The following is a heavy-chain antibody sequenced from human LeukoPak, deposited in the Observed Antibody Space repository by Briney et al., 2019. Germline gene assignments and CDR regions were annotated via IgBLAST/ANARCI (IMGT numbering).Heavy chain of an antibody. V-gene: IGHV3-23*01. CDR2: ITGSGGNT. Sequence: GASLRLSCAASGFTFSNYAMSWVRQAPGKGLEWVSAITGSGGNTYYTDSVKGRFTISRDNSKNTVFLQMNSLRAEDTAVYYCAKWGDYDVLTGYYVSDYWGQGTLVTVSS. D-gene: IGHD3-9*01. CDR3: AKWGDYDVLTGYYVSDY. CDR1: GFTFSNYA. J-gene: IGHJ4*02.